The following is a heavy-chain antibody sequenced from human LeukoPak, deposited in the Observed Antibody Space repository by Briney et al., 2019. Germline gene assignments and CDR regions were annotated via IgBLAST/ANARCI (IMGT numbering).Heavy chain of an antibody. Sequence: GGSLRLSCAASGFTFSSYEMIWVRQAPGKGLVGVSYISSSGRTIYYADSVKGRFTISRDNAKNSLYLQMNSLRAEDTAVYYCAGGFGELGDFDYWGQGTLVTVSS. CDR3: AGGFGELGDFDY. J-gene: IGHJ4*02. D-gene: IGHD3-10*01. CDR1: GFTFSSYE. CDR2: ISSSGRTI. V-gene: IGHV3-48*03.